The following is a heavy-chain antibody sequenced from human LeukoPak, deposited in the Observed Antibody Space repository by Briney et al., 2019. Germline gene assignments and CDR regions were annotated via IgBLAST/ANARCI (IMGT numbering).Heavy chain of an antibody. J-gene: IGHJ4*02. Sequence: PGGSLRLSCAASGFTFSRYWMSWVRQAPGKGLEWVATVKQDGSAKYYVDSVKGRFTISRENAKNSLYLQMNSLRAEDTALYYCATDKGDYYDSSGDSPFDYWGQGTLVTVSS. CDR1: GFTFSRYW. V-gene: IGHV3-7*04. D-gene: IGHD3-22*01. CDR2: VKQDGSAK. CDR3: ATDKGDYYDSSGDSPFDY.